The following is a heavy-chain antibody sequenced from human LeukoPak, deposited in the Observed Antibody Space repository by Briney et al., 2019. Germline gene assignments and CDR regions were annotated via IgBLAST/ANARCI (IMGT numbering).Heavy chain of an antibody. CDR2: IYYSGST. V-gene: IGHV4-59*01. CDR3: ARGPIPSSTMVRGVIITSYYFDY. CDR1: GGSISSYY. J-gene: IGHJ4*02. D-gene: IGHD3-10*01. Sequence: SETLSLTCTVSGGSISSYYWSWIRQPPGKGLEWIGYIYYSGSTNYNPSLKSRVTISVDTSKNQFSLKLSSVTAADTAVYYCARGPIPSSTMVRGVIITSYYFDYWGQGTLVTVSS.